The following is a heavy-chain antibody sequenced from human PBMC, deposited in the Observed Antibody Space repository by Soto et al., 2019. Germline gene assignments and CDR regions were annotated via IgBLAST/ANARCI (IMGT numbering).Heavy chain of an antibody. CDR3: ARGRDDDSSGYSFYGLDV. J-gene: IGHJ6*02. D-gene: IGHD3-22*01. Sequence: QVQVVQSGAEVKKPGASVKVSCKASGYTFTTYGISWVRQAPGQGLEWMGWISAYNGNTNYAQKLQGRVTMATGTSTSTAYMELRSLRSDDTAVYYCARGRDDDSSGYSFYGLDVWGQGTTVTVSS. CDR1: GYTFTTYG. V-gene: IGHV1-18*01. CDR2: ISAYNGNT.